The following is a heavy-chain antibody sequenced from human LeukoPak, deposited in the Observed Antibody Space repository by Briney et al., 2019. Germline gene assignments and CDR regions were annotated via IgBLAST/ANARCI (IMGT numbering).Heavy chain of an antibody. CDR2: ISGDGGST. Sequence: GGSLRLSCAASGFTFDDYAMHWVRQAPGKGLEWVSLISGDGGSTYCADSVKGRFTISRDNSKNSLYLQMNSLRTEDTALYYCAKEYRSGYYYYYGMDVWGQGTTVTVSS. D-gene: IGHD2-15*01. J-gene: IGHJ6*02. V-gene: IGHV3-43*02. CDR1: GFTFDDYA. CDR3: AKEYRSGYYYYYGMDV.